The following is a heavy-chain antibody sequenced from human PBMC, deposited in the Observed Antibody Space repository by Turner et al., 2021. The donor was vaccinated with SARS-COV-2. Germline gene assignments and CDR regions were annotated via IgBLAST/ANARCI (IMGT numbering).Heavy chain of an antibody. Sequence: EVQLVESGGGLVKHGGSLRLSCAASGFTFSSYSMNWVRQAQGKGLEWVSSISSSSSYIYYADSVKGRFTISRDNAKNSLYLQMNSLRAEDTAVYYCARDHRPVVVPAAKRAGSYYYGMDVWGQGTTVTVSS. CDR2: ISSSSSYI. D-gene: IGHD2-2*01. J-gene: IGHJ6*02. CDR3: ARDHRPVVVPAAKRAGSYYYGMDV. V-gene: IGHV3-21*01. CDR1: GFTFSSYS.